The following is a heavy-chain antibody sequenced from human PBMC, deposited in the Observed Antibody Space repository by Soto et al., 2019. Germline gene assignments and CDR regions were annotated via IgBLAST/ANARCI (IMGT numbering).Heavy chain of an antibody. J-gene: IGHJ4*02. CDR1: GFTFSSYA. Sequence: VQLVESGGGVVQPGRSLRLSCAASGFTFSSYAMHWVRQAPGKGLEWVAVISYDGRDKYYAESVKGRFTISRDNSKNTLNLQMNSLRDDDTAVYYCAKALGELSPESYDYWGQGTLITVSS. CDR2: ISYDGRDK. CDR3: AKALGELSPESYDY. D-gene: IGHD3-16*02. V-gene: IGHV3-30*18.